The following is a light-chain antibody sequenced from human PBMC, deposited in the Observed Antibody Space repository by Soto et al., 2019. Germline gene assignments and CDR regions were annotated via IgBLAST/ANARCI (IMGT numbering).Light chain of an antibody. CDR2: EVS. J-gene: IGLJ3*02. CDR1: SSDVGGYNY. CDR3: TSFPGSNKVV. V-gene: IGLV2-8*01. Sequence: QSALTQPPSASGSPGQSVTISCTGTSSDVGGYNYVSWYQQHPGKAPKLMIYEVSKRPSGVPELFSGSMSGNTTSLPVSGPQAEDEAADSSTSFPGSNKVVFAGEPNL.